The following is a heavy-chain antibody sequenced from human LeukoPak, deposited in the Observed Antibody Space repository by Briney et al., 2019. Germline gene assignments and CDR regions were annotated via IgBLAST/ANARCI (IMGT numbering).Heavy chain of an antibody. CDR2: INPNSGGT. D-gene: IGHD2-21*01. J-gene: IGHJ5*02. CDR3: ARADRLHGGPYLIGP. Sequence: ASVKVSCKTSGSSFTDYYMHWVRQAPGQGLEWMGWINPNSGGTSSAQKFQGRVTMTRDTSVTTVYMEMSWLTSDDTAIYYCARADRLHGGPYLIGPWGQGTLVTVSS. CDR1: GSSFTDYY. V-gene: IGHV1-2*02.